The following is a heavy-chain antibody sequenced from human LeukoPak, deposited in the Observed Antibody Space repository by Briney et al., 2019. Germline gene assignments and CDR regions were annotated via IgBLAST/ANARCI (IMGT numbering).Heavy chain of an antibody. J-gene: IGHJ5*02. CDR3: ARRFYHSSGYHFLDR. CDR2: ISGSGGST. D-gene: IGHD3-22*01. V-gene: IGHV3-23*01. Sequence: GGSLRLSCAASGFTFSSYAMNWVRQAPGKGLEWVSAISGSGGSTYYADSVRGRFTISKDNSKNTLYLQLSSLRADDTAVYYCARRFYHSSGYHFLDRWGQGTLVTVSS. CDR1: GFTFSSYA.